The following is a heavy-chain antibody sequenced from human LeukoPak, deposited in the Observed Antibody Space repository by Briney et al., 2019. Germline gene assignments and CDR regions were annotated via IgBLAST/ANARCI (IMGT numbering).Heavy chain of an antibody. V-gene: IGHV3-23*01. D-gene: IGHD6-13*01. CDR2: ISGSGGST. CDR3: AKGNEIAAAGTGFDY. J-gene: IGHJ4*02. Sequence: GGSLRLSCAASGFTFSSYAMSWVRQAPGKGLEWVSAISGSGGSTYYADSVKGRFTISRDNSKHTLYLQMNSLRAEDTAVYYCAKGNEIAAAGTGFDYWGQGTLVTVSS. CDR1: GFTFSSYA.